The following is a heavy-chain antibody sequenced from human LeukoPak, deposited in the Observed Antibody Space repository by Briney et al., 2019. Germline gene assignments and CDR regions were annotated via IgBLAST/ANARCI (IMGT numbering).Heavy chain of an antibody. CDR2: IIPSLGIA. V-gene: IGHV1-69*04. J-gene: IGHJ4*02. CDR3: ARDQVSAASDYLDH. CDR1: RGTFSSYA. D-gene: IGHD6-13*01. Sequence: ASVKVSCKASRGTFSSYAISWVRQAPGQGLEWMGRIIPSLGIANYAQKFQGRVTITADKSTSTAYMELSSLRSEDTAVYYCARDQVSAASDYLDHWGQGTLVTVSS.